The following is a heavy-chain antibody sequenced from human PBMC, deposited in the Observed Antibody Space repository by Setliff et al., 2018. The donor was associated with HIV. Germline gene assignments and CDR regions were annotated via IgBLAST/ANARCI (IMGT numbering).Heavy chain of an antibody. Sequence: SETLSLTCTVSGGSTSSYYWSWIRQPPGKGLEWIGYIYYSGSTNYNPSLKSRVTISVDTSKNQFSLKLTSVTAADTAVYYCARGRPDDSVGFGYWGQGTLVTVSS. CDR2: IYYSGST. V-gene: IGHV4-59*01. CDR1: GGSTSSYY. J-gene: IGHJ4*02. D-gene: IGHD3-22*01. CDR3: ARGRPDDSVGFGY.